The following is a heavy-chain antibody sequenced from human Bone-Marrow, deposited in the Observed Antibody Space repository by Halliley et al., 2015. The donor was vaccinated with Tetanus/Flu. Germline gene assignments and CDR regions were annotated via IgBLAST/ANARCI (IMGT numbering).Heavy chain of an antibody. CDR1: GGSVTSNDW. D-gene: IGHD3-10*01. CDR2: IFHIGKT. Sequence: SLRLSYAVSGGSVTSNDWWSWVRQPPGKGLEWIGEIFHIGKTNYNPSLKSRVTISVDKSNNELSLKGTSVTAADTAVYFCARWFFGSGSPYVDSWGQGTLVSVSS. CDR3: ARWFFGSGSPYVDS. J-gene: IGHJ4*02. V-gene: IGHV4-4*01.